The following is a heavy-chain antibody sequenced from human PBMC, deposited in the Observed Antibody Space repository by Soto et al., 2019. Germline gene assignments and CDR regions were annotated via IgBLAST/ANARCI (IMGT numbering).Heavy chain of an antibody. Sequence: GGSLRLSCAASGFTFSSYDMHWVRQATGKGLEWVSAIGTAGDTYYPGSVKGRFTISRENAKNSLYLQMNSLRAEDTAVYYCARVAAMRSYGMDVWGQGTTVTVSS. J-gene: IGHJ6*02. CDR2: IGTAGDT. D-gene: IGHD5-18*01. CDR3: ARVAAMRSYGMDV. CDR1: GFTFSSYD. V-gene: IGHV3-13*01.